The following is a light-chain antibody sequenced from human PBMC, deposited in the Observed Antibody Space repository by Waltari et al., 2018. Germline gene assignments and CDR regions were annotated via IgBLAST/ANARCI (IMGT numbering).Light chain of an antibody. CDR2: DVS. Sequence: QSALTQPASVSGSPGQSITISCTGTSSDVGGYNYVSWYQQHPGKAPKLMIYDVSKWPSGVSNRFSGSKSGNTASLTISGLQAEDEADYYCSSYTRSRTYVFGTGTKVTVL. J-gene: IGLJ1*01. CDR1: SSDVGGYNY. V-gene: IGLV2-14*03. CDR3: SSYTRSRTYV.